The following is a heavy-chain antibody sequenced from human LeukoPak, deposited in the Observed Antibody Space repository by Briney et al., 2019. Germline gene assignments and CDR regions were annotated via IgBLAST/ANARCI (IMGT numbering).Heavy chain of an antibody. CDR2: IKSKTDGGTT. V-gene: IGHV3-15*01. CDR3: TKAPYILWWSDAFDI. J-gene: IGHJ3*02. Sequence: GGSLRLSCAASGFTFSNAWMSWVRQAPGKGLEWVGRIKSKTDGGTTDYAAPVKGRFTISRDDSKNTLYLQMNSLKAEDTAVYYCTKAPYILWWSDAFDIWGQGQMVTVSS. CDR1: GFTFSNAW. D-gene: IGHD2-21*01.